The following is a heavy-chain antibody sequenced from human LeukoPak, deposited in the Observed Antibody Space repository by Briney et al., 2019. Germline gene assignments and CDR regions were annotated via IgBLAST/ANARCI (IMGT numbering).Heavy chain of an antibody. D-gene: IGHD4/OR15-4a*01. CDR3: ARVFGAGYSDY. CDR1: EFSVGSNY. J-gene: IGHJ4*02. V-gene: IGHV3-74*01. CDR2: INSDGSST. Sequence: GGSLRLSCAASEFSVGSNYMTWVRQAPGKGLVWVSRINSDGSSTSYADSVKGRFTISRDNAKNTLYLQMNSLRAEDTAVYYCARVFGAGYSDYWGQGTLVTVSS.